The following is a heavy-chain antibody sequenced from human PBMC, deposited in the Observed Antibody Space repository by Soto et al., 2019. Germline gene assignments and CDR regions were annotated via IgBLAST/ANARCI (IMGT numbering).Heavy chain of an antibody. V-gene: IGHV3-48*02. CDR3: ARDEPRDSRIYYFDY. D-gene: IGHD3-22*01. CDR2: ISSSSSTI. CDR1: GFTFSSYS. J-gene: IGHJ4*02. Sequence: WGSLRLSCAASGFTFSSYSMNWVRQAPGKGLEWVSYISSSSSTIYYADSVKGRFTISRDNAKNSLYLQMNSLRDEDTAVYYCARDEPRDSRIYYFDYWGQGTLVTVSS.